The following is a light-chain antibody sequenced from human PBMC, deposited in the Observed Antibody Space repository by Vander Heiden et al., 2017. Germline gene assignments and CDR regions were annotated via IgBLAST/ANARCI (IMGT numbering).Light chain of an antibody. J-gene: IGKJ4*01. CDR2: IAS. CDR3: QQTYTTPQT. Sequence: DTQMTQSPSSLSASLGDRVTITCRTSQSIGVYLNWYQQKPGKAPNLPIYIASSLQTGVPPRFSGSGSGIDFTLTISSLQPEDSATYYCQQTYTTPQTFGGGTKVEIK. CDR1: QSIGVY. V-gene: IGKV1-39*01.